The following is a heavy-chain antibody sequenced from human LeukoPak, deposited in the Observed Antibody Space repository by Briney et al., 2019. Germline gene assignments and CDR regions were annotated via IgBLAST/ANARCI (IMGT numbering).Heavy chain of an antibody. Sequence: GGSLRLSCAASGFTFSSYAMSWVRQAPGKGLEWVSTICGSGDSTYYADSAKGRFTISRDYSKNTLYPQMHSLRAEDTAVYYCARDIAGKFGELSLDYWGQGTLVTVSS. J-gene: IGHJ4*02. CDR3: ARDIAGKFGELSLDY. D-gene: IGHD3-10*01. CDR2: ICGSGDST. CDR1: GFTFSSYA. V-gene: IGHV3-23*01.